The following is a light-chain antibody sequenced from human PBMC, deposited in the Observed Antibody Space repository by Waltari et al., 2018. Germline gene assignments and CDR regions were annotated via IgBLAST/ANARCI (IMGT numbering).Light chain of an antibody. V-gene: IGKV4-1*01. CDR1: QGLLYNSNIKNY. CDR3: QQYYTAPYT. Sequence: DIVMTQSPDSLAVSLGEKATINCKSNQGLLYNSNIKNYLAWYQQKPGQPLKLFFYWASSRESGVPDRFSGSGSGTDFTLTIGSLQAEDVAVYYCQQYYTAPYTFGQGTKLEIK. J-gene: IGKJ2*01. CDR2: WAS.